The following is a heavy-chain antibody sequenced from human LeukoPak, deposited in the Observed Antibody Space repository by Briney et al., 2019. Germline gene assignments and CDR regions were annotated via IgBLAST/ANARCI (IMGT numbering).Heavy chain of an antibody. J-gene: IGHJ6*03. Sequence: GASVKVSCKASGGTFSSYAISWVRQAPGQGLEWMGGIIPIFGTANYAQKFQGRVTITTDESTSTAYMELSGLRSEDTAVYYCARVQGFGEHKLKYYYYYYMDVWGKGTTVTVSS. D-gene: IGHD3-10*01. CDR3: ARVQGFGEHKLKYYYYYYMDV. V-gene: IGHV1-69*05. CDR1: GGTFSSYA. CDR2: IIPIFGTA.